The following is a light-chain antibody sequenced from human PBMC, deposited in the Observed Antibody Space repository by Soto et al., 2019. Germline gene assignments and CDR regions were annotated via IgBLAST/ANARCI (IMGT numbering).Light chain of an antibody. J-gene: IGKJ2*01. CDR2: AAS. CDR1: QNISIY. CDR3: QQTYSAPFT. V-gene: IGKV1-39*01. Sequence: DIQMTQSPSSLSASVGDRVTIACRPIQNISIYLNWYQQKPGKAPKLLIYAASSLQGGVPSRFSGSGSGTDFTLTISSLQPEDCATYYCQQTYSAPFTFGQGTNLEIK.